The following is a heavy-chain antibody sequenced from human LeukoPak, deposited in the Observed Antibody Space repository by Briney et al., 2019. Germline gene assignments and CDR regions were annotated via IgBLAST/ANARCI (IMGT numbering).Heavy chain of an antibody. V-gene: IGHV4-38-2*02. CDR3: ARSSLGAFDI. J-gene: IGHJ3*02. Sequence: SETLSLTCTVSGYSISSGYYWGWIRQPPGKGLEWIGNIYHSGSTYYNPSLKSRVTVSVDTSKNQSSLKLSSVTAADTAVYYCARSSLGAFDIWGQGTMVTVSS. CDR2: IYHSGST. D-gene: IGHD7-27*01. CDR1: GYSISSGYY.